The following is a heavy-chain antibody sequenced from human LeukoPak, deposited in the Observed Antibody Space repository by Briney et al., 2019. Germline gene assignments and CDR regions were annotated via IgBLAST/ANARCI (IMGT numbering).Heavy chain of an antibody. J-gene: IGHJ4*02. CDR2: IYTSGST. D-gene: IGHD2-2*02. Sequence: SETLSLTCTVSGGSISSYYWSWIRQPAGKGLEWIGRIYTSGSTNYNPSLKSRVTMSVDTSKNQFSLKLSSVTAADTAVYYCAREYCSSTSCYRTGDDFDYWGQGTLVTVSS. CDR3: AREYCSSTSCYRTGDDFDY. V-gene: IGHV4-4*07. CDR1: GGSISSYY.